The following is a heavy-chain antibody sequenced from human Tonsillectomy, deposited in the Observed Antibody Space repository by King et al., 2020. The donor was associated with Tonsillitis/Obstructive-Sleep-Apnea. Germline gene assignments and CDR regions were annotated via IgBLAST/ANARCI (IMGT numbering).Heavy chain of an antibody. CDR3: AREGEYYDILTGYYYLYYFDY. CDR2: INSDGSST. V-gene: IGHV3-74*01. D-gene: IGHD3-9*01. Sequence: VQLVESGGGLVQPGGSLRLSCAASGFTFSSYWMHWVRQAPGKGLVWVSRINSDGSSTSYADSVKGRFTISRNNAKNPLYLQMNSLRAEDTAVYYCAREGEYYDILTGYYYLYYFDYWGQGTLVTVSS. J-gene: IGHJ4*02. CDR1: GFTFSSYW.